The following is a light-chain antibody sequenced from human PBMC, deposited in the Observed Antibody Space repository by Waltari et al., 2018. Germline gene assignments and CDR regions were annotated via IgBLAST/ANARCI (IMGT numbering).Light chain of an antibody. Sequence: QLVLTQSPSASASLGASVKLTCTLSSGHSSNIIAWLQQRPERGPRYLMQVNSDGSHSKGDDMPDRFSGSSSGAERYLTISSLQSEDEADYYCETGGHGTWVFGGGTKLTVL. CDR2: VNSDGSH. CDR1: SGHSSNI. J-gene: IGLJ3*02. V-gene: IGLV4-69*01. CDR3: ETGGHGTWV.